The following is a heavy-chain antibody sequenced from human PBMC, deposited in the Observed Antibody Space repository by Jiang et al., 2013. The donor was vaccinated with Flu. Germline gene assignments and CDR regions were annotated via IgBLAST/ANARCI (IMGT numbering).Heavy chain of an antibody. D-gene: IGHD4-17*01. CDR3: ARECPDYGDYVSTFDI. CDR2: IWYDGSNK. Sequence: KGLEWVAVIWYDGSNKYYADSVKGRFTISRDNSKNTLYLQMNSLRAEDTAVYYCARECPDYGDYVSTFDIWGQGTMVTVSS. J-gene: IGHJ3*02. V-gene: IGHV3-33*01.